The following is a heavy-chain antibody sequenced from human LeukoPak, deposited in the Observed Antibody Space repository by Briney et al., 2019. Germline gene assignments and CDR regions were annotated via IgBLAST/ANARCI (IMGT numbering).Heavy chain of an antibody. J-gene: IGHJ4*02. CDR1: GYTFTGYY. CDR3: VRENWGHCDY. V-gene: IGHV1-2*02. CDR2: INPNSGGT. D-gene: IGHD7-27*01. Sequence: ASVKVSCKASGYTFTGYYMHWVRQAPGQGLEWMGWINPNSGGTNYAQKFQGRVTMTRDTSISTAYMELNSLRAEDTALYYCVRENWGHCDYWGQGTLVTVSS.